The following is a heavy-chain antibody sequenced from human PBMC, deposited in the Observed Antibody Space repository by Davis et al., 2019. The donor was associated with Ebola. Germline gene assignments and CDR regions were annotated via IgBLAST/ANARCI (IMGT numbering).Heavy chain of an antibody. CDR3: ARDGGYSGYPFDY. CDR2: ISYDGSNK. D-gene: IGHD5-12*01. Sequence: GESLKISCAASGFTFSSYAMHWVRQAPGKGLEWVAVISYDGSNKYYADSVKGRFTIPRDNSKNTLYLQMNSLRAEDTAVYYCARDGGYSGYPFDYWGQGTLVTVSS. J-gene: IGHJ4*02. V-gene: IGHV3-30-3*01. CDR1: GFTFSSYA.